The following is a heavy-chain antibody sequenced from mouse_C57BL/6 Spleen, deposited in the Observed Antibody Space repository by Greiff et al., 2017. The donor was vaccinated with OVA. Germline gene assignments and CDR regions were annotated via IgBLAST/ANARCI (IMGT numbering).Heavy chain of an antibody. J-gene: IGHJ2*01. D-gene: IGHD6-5*01. V-gene: IGHV1-63*01. CDR2: IYPGGGYT. CDR1: GYTFTNYW. CDR3: ARSSLHGDFDY. Sequence: QVQLKQSGAELVRPGTSVKMSCKASGYTFTNYWIGWAKQRPGHGLEWIGDIYPGGGYTNYNEKFKGKATLTADKSSSTAYMQFSSLTSEDSAIYYCARSSLHGDFDYWGQGTTLTVSS.